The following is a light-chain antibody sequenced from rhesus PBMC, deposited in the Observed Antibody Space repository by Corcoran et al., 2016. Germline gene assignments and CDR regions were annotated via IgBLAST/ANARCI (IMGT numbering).Light chain of an antibody. J-gene: IGKJ3*01. V-gene: IGKV1-36*02. CDR3: LQGYSTPFT. CDR2: AAF. Sequence: DIQMTQSPSSLSASVGDRVTITCRASQGISEYLSWYQQKPGKAPKRLIHAAFSLESGVPSRFSADGSRTDFTLTISSLQPEDFAAYSCLQGYSTPFTFGPGTKLDIK. CDR1: QGISEY.